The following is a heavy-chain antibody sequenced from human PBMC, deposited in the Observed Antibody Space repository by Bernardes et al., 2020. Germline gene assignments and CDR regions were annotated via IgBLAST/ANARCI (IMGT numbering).Heavy chain of an antibody. J-gene: IGHJ4*02. V-gene: IGHV1-18*01. CDR2: ISTYNGNT. Sequence: ASVKVSCKASGYSFPSYGISWVRQAPGQGLEWVGWISTYNGNTTYAQRFQGRVTMTTDTSTSTAYMEVRSLGSDDTAVYYCARDPMLITAAGPELIDYWGQGTLVTVSS. CDR1: GYSFPSYG. CDR3: ARDPMLITAAGPELIDY. D-gene: IGHD3-10*02.